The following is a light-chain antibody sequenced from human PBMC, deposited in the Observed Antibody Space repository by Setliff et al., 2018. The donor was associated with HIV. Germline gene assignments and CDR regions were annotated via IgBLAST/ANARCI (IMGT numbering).Light chain of an antibody. V-gene: IGKV3-20*01. Sequence: EVVLTQSPGTLSLSPGERATLSCRASQSVSNNYLAWYQQKPGQAPRLLIYAASSRATGIPDRFSGSGSGTDFTLTIRRLRPEDFAVYYCQQYGSSPLITFGQGTRLEIK. CDR3: QQYGSSPLIT. CDR1: QSVSNNY. CDR2: AAS. J-gene: IGKJ5*01.